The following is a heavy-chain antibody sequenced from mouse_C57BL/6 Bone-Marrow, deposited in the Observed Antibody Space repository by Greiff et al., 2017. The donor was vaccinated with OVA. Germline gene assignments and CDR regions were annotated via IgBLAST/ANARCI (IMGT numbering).Heavy chain of an antibody. CDR1: GYTFTDYY. J-gene: IGHJ2*01. CDR2: INPYNGGT. V-gene: IGHV1-19*01. CDR3: ARSSYYGFDY. Sequence: EVQLQESGPVLVKPGASVKMSCKASGYTFTDYYMNWVKQSHGKSLEWIGVINPYNGGTSYNQKFKGKATLTVDKSSSTAYMELNSLTSEDSAVYYCARSSYYGFDYWGQGTTLTVSS. D-gene: IGHD1-1*01.